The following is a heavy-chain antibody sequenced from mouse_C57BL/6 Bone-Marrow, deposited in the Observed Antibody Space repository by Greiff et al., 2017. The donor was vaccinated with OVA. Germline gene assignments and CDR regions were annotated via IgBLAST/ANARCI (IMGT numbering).Heavy chain of an antibody. V-gene: IGHV1-81*01. CDR1: GYTFTSYG. J-gene: IGHJ3*01. CDR2: IYPRSGNT. Sequence: QVQLKQSGAELARPGASVKLSCKASGYTFTSYGISWVKQRTGQGLEWIGEIYPRSGNTYYNEKFKGKATLTADKSSSTAYMELRSLTSEDSAVYFCARWSNLITTVVEAYWGQGTLVTVSA. D-gene: IGHD1-1*01. CDR3: ARWSNLITTVVEAY.